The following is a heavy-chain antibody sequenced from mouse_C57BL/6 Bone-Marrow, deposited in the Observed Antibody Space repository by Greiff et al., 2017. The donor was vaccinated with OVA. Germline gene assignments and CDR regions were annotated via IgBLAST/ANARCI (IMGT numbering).Heavy chain of an antibody. V-gene: IGHV1-55*01. D-gene: IGHD1-1*01. CDR1: GYTFTSYW. Sequence: VQLQQPGAELVKPGASVKMSCKASGYTFTSYWITWVKQRPGQGLEWIGDIYPGSGSTNYNEKFKSKATLTVDTSSSTAYMQLSSLTSEDSAVYYCARDEYYGSRTYWYFDVWGTGTTVTVSS. CDR3: ARDEYYGSRTYWYFDV. J-gene: IGHJ1*03. CDR2: IYPGSGST.